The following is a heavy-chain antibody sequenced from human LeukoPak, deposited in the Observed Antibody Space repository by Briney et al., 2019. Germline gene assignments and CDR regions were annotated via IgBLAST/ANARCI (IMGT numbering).Heavy chain of an antibody. Sequence: GASVKVSCKAAGYSFTSFHINWVRQAPGQGLEWMGGIIPIFGTSNYAHKFQGRVTITADESTSTVYMELSSLRSDDTAIYYCAFEGYNYGYNWGQGTLVTVSS. CDR1: GYSFTSFH. J-gene: IGHJ4*02. V-gene: IGHV1-69*13. CDR2: IIPIFGTS. CDR3: AFEGYNYGYN. D-gene: IGHD5-18*01.